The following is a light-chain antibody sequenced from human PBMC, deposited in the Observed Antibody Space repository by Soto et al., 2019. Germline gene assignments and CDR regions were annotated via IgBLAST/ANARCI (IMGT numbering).Light chain of an antibody. CDR2: DAS. CDR3: QQYGRSPT. J-gene: IGKJ1*01. CDR1: QSVSSSY. V-gene: IGKV3-20*01. Sequence: EIMLTQSPGTLSLSPGERATPSCRASQSVSSSYLAWYQQKPGQAPRLLIYDASSRATGIPDRFSGSGSGTDFTLTIRRLEPEDFAVYYCQQYGRSPTFGQGTKVDIK.